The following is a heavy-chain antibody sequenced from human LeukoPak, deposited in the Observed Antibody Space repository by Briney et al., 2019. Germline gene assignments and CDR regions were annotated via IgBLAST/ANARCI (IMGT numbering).Heavy chain of an antibody. CDR1: GTSFTYYM. V-gene: IGHV5-51*01. Sequence: GASLQTCAKAAGTSFTYYMNCCGRQLPGKVVGGVGIIYPGDSDTRYSPSFQGQVTISADKSTSTAHLQWSSLKASDTAMYYCARRDLTDAFDIWGQGTMVTVSS. CDR3: ARRDLTDAFDI. J-gene: IGHJ3*02. CDR2: IYPGDSDT.